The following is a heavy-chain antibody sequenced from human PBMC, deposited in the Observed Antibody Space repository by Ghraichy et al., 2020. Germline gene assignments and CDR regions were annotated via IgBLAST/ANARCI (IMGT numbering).Heavy chain of an antibody. V-gene: IGHV6-1*01. J-gene: IGHJ4*02. Sequence: SETLSLTCAISGDSVSSNSAAWNWIRQSPSRGLEWLGRTYYRSKWYNDYAVSVKSRITINPDTSKNQFSLQLNSVTPEDTAVYYWARDRGHGGNSEYYFDYWGQGTLVTVSS. CDR2: TYYRSKWYN. D-gene: IGHD4-23*01. CDR1: GDSVSSNSAA. CDR3: ARDRGHGGNSEYYFDY.